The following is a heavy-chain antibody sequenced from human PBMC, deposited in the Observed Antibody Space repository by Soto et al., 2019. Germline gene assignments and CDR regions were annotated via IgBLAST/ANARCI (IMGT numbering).Heavy chain of an antibody. CDR3: ARVISYDSSGYYFDY. J-gene: IGHJ4*02. V-gene: IGHV3-11*06. Sequence: GGSLRLSCAASGFTFSDYYMSWIRQAPGKGLEWVSYISSSSSYTNYANSVKGRFTISRDNAKNSLYLQMNSLRAEDTAVYYCARVISYDSSGYYFDYWGQGTLVTVSS. CDR2: ISSSSSYT. D-gene: IGHD3-22*01. CDR1: GFTFSDYY.